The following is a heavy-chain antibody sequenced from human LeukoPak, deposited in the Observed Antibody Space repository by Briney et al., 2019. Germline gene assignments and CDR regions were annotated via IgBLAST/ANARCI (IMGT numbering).Heavy chain of an antibody. CDR2: ISAYNGNT. V-gene: IGHV1-18*01. D-gene: IGHD6-6*01. CDR3: ARGLSSSSLTDY. CDR1: GYTFTIYG. Sequence: ASVKVSCEASGYTFTIYGISCVRQAPGQGLEWMGWISAYNGNTNYAQKLQGRVTMTTDTSTSTAYMELRSLRSDDTAVYYCARGLSSSSLTDYWGQGTLVTVSS. J-gene: IGHJ4*02.